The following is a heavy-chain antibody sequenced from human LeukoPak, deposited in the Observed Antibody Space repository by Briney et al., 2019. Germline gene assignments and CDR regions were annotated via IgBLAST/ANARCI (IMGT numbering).Heavy chain of an antibody. CDR3: AKSKGFTIFGVAPSGYFDY. CDR1: GYTFTSYD. V-gene: IGHV1-8*01. D-gene: IGHD3-3*01. Sequence: ASVKVSCKASGYTFTSYDINWVRQATGQGLEWMGWMNPNSGNTGYAQKFQGRVTMTRNTSISTAYMELSSLRAEDTAVYYCAKSKGFTIFGVAPSGYFDYWGQGTLVTVSS. CDR2: MNPNSGNT. J-gene: IGHJ4*02.